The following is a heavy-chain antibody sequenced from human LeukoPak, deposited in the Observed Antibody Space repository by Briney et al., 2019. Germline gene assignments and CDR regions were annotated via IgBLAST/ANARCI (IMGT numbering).Heavy chain of an antibody. V-gene: IGHV4-34*01. CDR1: GGSFSGYY. J-gene: IGHJ4*02. Sequence: PSETLSLTCAVYGGSFSGYYWSWIRQPPGKGLEWIGEINHSGSTNYNSSLKSRVTISVDTSKNQFSLKLSSVTAADTAVYYCARGGPERVLMAYATRVYFDYWGQGTLVTVSS. CDR2: INHSGST. D-gene: IGHD2-8*01. CDR3: ARGGPERVLMAYATRVYFDY.